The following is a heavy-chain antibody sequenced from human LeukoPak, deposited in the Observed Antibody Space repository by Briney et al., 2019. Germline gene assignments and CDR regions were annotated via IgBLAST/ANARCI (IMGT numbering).Heavy chain of an antibody. Sequence: KPSETLSLTRTVSGGSISSYYWSWIRRPPGKGLEWIGYIYYSGSTNYNPSLKSRVTISVDTSKNQFSLKLSSVTAADTAVYYCARASGEQWLVRPFDYWGQGTLVTVSS. CDR2: IYYSGST. D-gene: IGHD6-19*01. J-gene: IGHJ4*02. CDR3: ARASGEQWLVRPFDY. CDR1: GGSISSYY. V-gene: IGHV4-59*01.